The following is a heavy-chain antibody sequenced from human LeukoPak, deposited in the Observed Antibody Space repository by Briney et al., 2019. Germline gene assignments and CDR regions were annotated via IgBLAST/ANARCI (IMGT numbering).Heavy chain of an antibody. V-gene: IGHV4-30-4*01. Sequence: SQTLSLTCTVSGGTISSGDYYWRWIRQPLGKGLEWIGYIYYSRGNYYNPSLKSRVTITVDTSKNQFSLKLSSVTAADTDVYYCARVSVVPVWGQGTLVTVSS. D-gene: IGHD4-23*01. J-gene: IGHJ4*02. CDR1: GGTISSGDYY. CDR3: ARVSVVPV. CDR2: IYYSRGN.